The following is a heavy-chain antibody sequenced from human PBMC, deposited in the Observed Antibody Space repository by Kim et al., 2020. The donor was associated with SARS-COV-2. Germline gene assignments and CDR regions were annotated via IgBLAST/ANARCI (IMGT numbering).Heavy chain of an antibody. V-gene: IGHV3-30*01. Sequence: DPGNGRFTVSRENSQNTLFLQVDSLRVEDTAVYYCAREGHSSGRAGSFDYWGQGTLVTVSS. J-gene: IGHJ4*02. D-gene: IGHD6-19*01. CDR3: AREGHSSGRAGSFDY.